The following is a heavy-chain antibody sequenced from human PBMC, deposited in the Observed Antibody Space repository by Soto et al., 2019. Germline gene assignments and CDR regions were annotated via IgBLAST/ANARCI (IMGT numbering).Heavy chain of an antibody. V-gene: IGHV4-59*01. Sequence: PSETLSLTCTVSGGSISSYYWSWIRQPPGKGLEWIGYIYYSGSTNYNPSLKSRVTISVGTSKNQFSLKLSSVTAADTAVYYCARATQQQLVPDYWGQGTLVTVSS. D-gene: IGHD6-13*01. J-gene: IGHJ4*02. CDR3: ARATQQQLVPDY. CDR1: GGSISSYY. CDR2: IYYSGST.